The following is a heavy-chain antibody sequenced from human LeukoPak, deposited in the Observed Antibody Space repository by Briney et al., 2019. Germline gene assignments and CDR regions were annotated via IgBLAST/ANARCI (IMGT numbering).Heavy chain of an antibody. CDR2: IDPSDSYT. Sequence: GESLKISCKGSGYSFTSYWISWVRQMPGKGLEWMGRIDPSDSYTNYSPSFQGHVTISADKSISTAYLQWSSLKASDTAMYYCASITMVRGVMTGMDVWGKGTTVTVPS. D-gene: IGHD3-10*01. CDR3: ASITMVRGVMTGMDV. V-gene: IGHV5-10-1*01. J-gene: IGHJ6*04. CDR1: GYSFTSYW.